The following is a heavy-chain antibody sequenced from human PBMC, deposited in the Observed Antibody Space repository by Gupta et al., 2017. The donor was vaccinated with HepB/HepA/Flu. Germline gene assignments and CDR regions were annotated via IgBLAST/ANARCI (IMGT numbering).Heavy chain of an antibody. J-gene: IGHJ6*02. CDR2: INSEGSTT. CDR3: ARGRYYGMDV. CDR1: GFTFSTYW. Sequence: EVQLVESGGGLVQPGGSLRVSCTAPGFTFSTYWMHWVRQAPGEALVWVSRINSEGSTTTYADSVKGRFTISRDNAKNTLYLQMNSLRAEDTAVYYCARGRYYGMDVWGQGTTVTVSS. V-gene: IGHV3-74*01.